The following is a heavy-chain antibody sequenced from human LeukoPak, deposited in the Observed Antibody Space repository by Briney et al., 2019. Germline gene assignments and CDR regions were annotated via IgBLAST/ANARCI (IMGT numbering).Heavy chain of an antibody. V-gene: IGHV3-48*04. Sequence: GGSLRLSCAASGFTFSSYSMNWIRQAPGKGLEWVSSIGFSGSPIYYADSVKGRFTISRDNAKNSLFLQINSLRAEDTAVYYCARRTPQRALDNWGQGILVTVSS. J-gene: IGHJ4*02. CDR1: GFTFSSYS. CDR3: ARRTPQRALDN. CDR2: IGFSGSPI. D-gene: IGHD5-24*01.